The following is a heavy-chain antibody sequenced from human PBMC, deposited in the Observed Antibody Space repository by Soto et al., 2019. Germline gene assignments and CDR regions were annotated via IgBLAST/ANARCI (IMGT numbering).Heavy chain of an antibody. D-gene: IGHD6-13*01. CDR1: NGSLSGYY. J-gene: IGHJ3*02. CDR2: ISHNGGT. Sequence: ASETLSLTCGVYNGSLSGYYWNWIRQPPGKGLEWIGEISHNGGTNFNPSLKSRVTISVDTSKNQFSLRLASVTAADTAVYYCAKGKGSSWYKAFDIWGQGTMVNVSS. CDR3: AKGKGSSWYKAFDI. V-gene: IGHV4-34*01.